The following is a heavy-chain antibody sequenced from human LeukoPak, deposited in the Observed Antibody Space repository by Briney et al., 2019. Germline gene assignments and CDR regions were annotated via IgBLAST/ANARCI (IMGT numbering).Heavy chain of an antibody. V-gene: IGHV3-53*01. D-gene: IGHD6-13*01. J-gene: IGHJ4*02. CDR2: IYSGGST. CDR3: ARNAPEGYSSSWYGVLYYFDY. Sequence: LAGGSLRLSCAASGFTVRSNYMSWVRQAPGKGLEWVSVIYSGGSTYYADSVKGRFTISRDNSKNTLYLQMNSLRAEDTAVYYCARNAPEGYSSSWYGVLYYFDYWGQGTLVTVSS. CDR1: GFTVRSNY.